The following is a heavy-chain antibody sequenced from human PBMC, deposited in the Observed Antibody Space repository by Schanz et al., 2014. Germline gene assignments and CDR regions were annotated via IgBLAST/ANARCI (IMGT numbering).Heavy chain of an antibody. Sequence: VQLLESGGGLVQPGGSLRLSCAAYGFTLSSYAMHWVRQAPGKGLEWVAVISYDGRNKYYADSVKGRFTISRDNSKNMLYLQMNSLRADDTAVYFCARAHGNNWYGKGLDYWGQGTQXTVSS. CDR3: ARAHGNNWYGKGLDY. CDR2: ISYDGRNK. V-gene: IGHV3-30-3*01. J-gene: IGHJ4*02. D-gene: IGHD1-1*01. CDR1: GFTLSSYA.